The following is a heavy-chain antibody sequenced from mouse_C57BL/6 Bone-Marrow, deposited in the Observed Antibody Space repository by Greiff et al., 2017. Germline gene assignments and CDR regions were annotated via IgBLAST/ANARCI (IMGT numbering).Heavy chain of an antibody. CDR3: AFFYYDYDEDY. CDR2: LAPACGET. V-gene: IGHV14-2*01. D-gene: IGHD2-4*01. Sequence: VQLQQSGAELVKPGASVKLSCTASGFNIKDYYMHWVKQRTEQGLAWIGRLAPACGETKYAQKFQGKATITADKSSNSAYLQLRSLTSEDTAVYYCAFFYYDYDEDYWGQGTTLTVSS. CDR1: GFNIKDYY. J-gene: IGHJ2*01.